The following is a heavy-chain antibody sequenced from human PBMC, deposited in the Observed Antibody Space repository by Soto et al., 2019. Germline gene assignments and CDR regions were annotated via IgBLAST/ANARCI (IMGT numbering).Heavy chain of an antibody. CDR2: ISGSGGST. CDR3: AKDKREDLDAFDI. Sequence: GESLKISCAASGFTFSSYAMSWVRQAPGKGLEWVSAISGSGGSTYYADSVKGRFTISRDNSKNTLYLQMNSLRAEDTAVYYCAKDKREDLDAFDIWGQGTMVTVSS. J-gene: IGHJ3*02. D-gene: IGHD1-1*01. V-gene: IGHV3-23*01. CDR1: GFTFSSYA.